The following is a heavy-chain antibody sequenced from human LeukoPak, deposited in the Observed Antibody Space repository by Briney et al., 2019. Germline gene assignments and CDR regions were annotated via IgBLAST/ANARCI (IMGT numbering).Heavy chain of an antibody. J-gene: IGHJ4*02. CDR3: ARELRHYYDSSGYLQGGFDY. CDR2: ISTGGGST. D-gene: IGHD3-22*01. V-gene: IGHV3-23*01. CDR1: GFTFSSYG. Sequence: GGSLRLSCAASGFTFSSYGMSWVRQAPGKGLEWVSAISTGGGSTYYADSVKGRFTISRDNSKNTLCLQMNSLRAEDTAVYYCARELRHYYDSSGYLQGGFDYWGQGTLVTVSS.